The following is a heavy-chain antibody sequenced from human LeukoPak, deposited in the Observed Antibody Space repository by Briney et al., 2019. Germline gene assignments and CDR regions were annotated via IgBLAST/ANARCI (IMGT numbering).Heavy chain of an antibody. CDR3: ARVDNSGWYTMDY. V-gene: IGHV4-59*01. CDR2: IYYSGSTT. CDR1: GGSISGYY. J-gene: IGHJ4*02. Sequence: PSETLSLTCTVSGGSISGYYWTWIRQPPSKGLKWIGYIYYSGSTTNYNPSLKSRVTISVDTSKNQFSLNLNSVTAADTAVYYCARVDNSGWYTMDYWGQGTLVTVSS. D-gene: IGHD6-19*01.